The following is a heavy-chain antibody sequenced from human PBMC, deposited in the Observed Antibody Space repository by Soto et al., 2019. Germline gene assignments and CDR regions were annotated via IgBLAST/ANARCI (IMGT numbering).Heavy chain of an antibody. J-gene: IGHJ4*02. CDR3: AKDGTSGGTYFDY. V-gene: IGHV3-30*18. CDR1: GFTFSNYG. CDR2: ISYHGSDK. Sequence: QVQLVDSGGGVVQPGRSLRLSCAASGFTFSNYGMHWVRQAPGKGLEWVAFISYHGSDKNYADSVKGRFTISRDNSKNTFYLQMNSLRVYDTAVYYCAKDGTSGGTYFDYWGQGTLVTVSS.